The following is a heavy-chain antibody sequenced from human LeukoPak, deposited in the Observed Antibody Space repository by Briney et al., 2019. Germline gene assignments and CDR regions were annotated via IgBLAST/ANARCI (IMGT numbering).Heavy chain of an antibody. D-gene: IGHD4-23*01. CDR3: AKERWTTTAFDY. V-gene: IGHV3-23*01. Sequence: PGGSLRLSCAASGFTFNTYAMSWVRQAPGRGLEWVSAIIPSGDSTYYADSVKGRFTISRDNSKSTLFLQMNSLRAEDTAVYYYAKERWTTTAFDYWGQGTLVTVSS. J-gene: IGHJ4*02. CDR1: GFTFNTYA. CDR2: IIPSGDST.